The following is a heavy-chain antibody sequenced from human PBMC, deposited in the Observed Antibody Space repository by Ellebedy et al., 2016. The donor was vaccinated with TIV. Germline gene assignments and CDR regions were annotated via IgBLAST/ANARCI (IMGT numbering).Heavy chain of an antibody. CDR1: VHTLSDVS. CDR3: ATVRGVTYNAFGS. Sequence: AASVKVSCKVSVHTLSDVSLHWARQAPGRGLEWMGGFDPEEGETVYAQSFQGRVTMTEDASTDTAYMELTSLRSEDTAVYYCATVRGVTYNAFGSWGQGTLVTVSS. CDR2: FDPEEGET. V-gene: IGHV1-24*01. J-gene: IGHJ4*03. D-gene: IGHD3-10*01.